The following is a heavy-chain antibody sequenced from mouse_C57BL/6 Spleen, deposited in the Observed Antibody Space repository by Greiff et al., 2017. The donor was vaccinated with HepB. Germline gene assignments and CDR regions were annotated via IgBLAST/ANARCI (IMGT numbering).Heavy chain of an antibody. CDR2: IDPSDSYT. Sequence: QVQLQQPGAELVMPGASVKLSCKASGYTFTSYWMHWVKQRPGQGLEWIGEIDPSDSYTNYNQKFKGKYTLTVDKSSSTAYMQLSSLTSADSAVYYCARRWYYYGSSRGNFFDYWGQGTTLTVSS. CDR3: ARRWYYYGSSRGNFFDY. J-gene: IGHJ2*01. CDR1: GYTFTSYW. V-gene: IGHV1-69*01. D-gene: IGHD1-1*01.